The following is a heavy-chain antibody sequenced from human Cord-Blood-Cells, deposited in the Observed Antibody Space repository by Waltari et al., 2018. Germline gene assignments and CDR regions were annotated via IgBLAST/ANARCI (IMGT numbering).Heavy chain of an antibody. CDR3: ARARYCSGGSCYNWFDP. D-gene: IGHD2-15*01. V-gene: IGHV4-59*01. CDR1: GGSISSYS. Sequence: QVQLQESGPGLVKPSETLSLTCTVSGGSISSYSWSWIRQPPGKGLEWIGYIYYSGSTNYNPSLKSRVTISVDTSKNQFSLKLSSVTAADTAVYYCARARYCSGGSCYNWFDPWGQGTLVTVSS. CDR2: IYYSGST. J-gene: IGHJ5*02.